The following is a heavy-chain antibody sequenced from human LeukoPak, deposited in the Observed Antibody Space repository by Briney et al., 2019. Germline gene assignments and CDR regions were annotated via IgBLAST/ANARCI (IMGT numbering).Heavy chain of an antibody. CDR1: GYTFTSYG. CDR2: IYPRDGST. J-gene: IGHJ4*02. CDR3: ARDQEGFDY. Sequence: ASVKVSCKATGYTFTSYGISWVRQAPGQGLEWMGMIYPRDGSTSYAQKFQGRVTVTRDTSTSTVHMELSGLRSEDTAVYYCARDQEGFDYWGQGTLVTVSS. V-gene: IGHV1-46*01.